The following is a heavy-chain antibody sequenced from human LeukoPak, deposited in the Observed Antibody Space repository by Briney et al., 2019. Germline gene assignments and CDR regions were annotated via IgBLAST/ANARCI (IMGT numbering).Heavy chain of an antibody. CDR2: INHSGST. CDR1: GWSFSDYY. D-gene: IGHD2-15*01. V-gene: IGHV4-34*01. J-gene: IGHJ2*01. Sequence: SETLSLTCAGYGWSFSDYYWSCVRQPPGKGLEWIGEINHSGSTNYNPSLKSRVSISVDTSKNQFSLKLSSVTVADTAVYHCARGVARHWYFDLWGRGTPVTVSS. CDR3: ARGVARHWYFDL.